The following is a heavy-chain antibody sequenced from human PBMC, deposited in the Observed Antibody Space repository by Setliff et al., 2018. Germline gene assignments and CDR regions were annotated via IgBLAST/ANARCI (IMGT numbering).Heavy chain of an antibody. J-gene: IGHJ4*02. V-gene: IGHV4-59*13. CDR2: VYYSGAA. CDR1: GGSFNTYY. Sequence: SETLSLTCTVSGGSFNTYYWSWIRQTPGKGLEWIGFVYYSGAAKYDPSLKSRVTMSVDTSKTQFSLKLNSMATADTAVYYCARGGTYRYFDYWGQGTLVTVSS. CDR3: ARGGTYRYFDY.